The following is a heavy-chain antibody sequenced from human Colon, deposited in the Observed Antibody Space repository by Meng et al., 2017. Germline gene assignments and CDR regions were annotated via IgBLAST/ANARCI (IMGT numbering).Heavy chain of an antibody. Sequence: QESGPRLVHPSQPLSLTCTLSGGSISSGDYYWSWIRQPIGKGLEWIGYIYYSGSTYSNASLKSRVTISIDRSKNQFSLKLSSVTAADTAVYYCARDRKHYGERGWFDPWGQGTLVTVSS. CDR1: GGSISSGDYY. J-gene: IGHJ5*02. CDR3: ARDRKHYGERGWFDP. D-gene: IGHD4-17*01. CDR2: IYYSGST. V-gene: IGHV4-30-4*01.